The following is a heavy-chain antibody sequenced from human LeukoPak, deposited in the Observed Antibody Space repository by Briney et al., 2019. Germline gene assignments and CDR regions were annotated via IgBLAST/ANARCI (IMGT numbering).Heavy chain of an antibody. D-gene: IGHD5-12*01. CDR2: TYYNSKWYN. CDR1: GDSVSNNA. CDR3: ARGWLRDGFNI. Sequence: SQTLSLTCVIFGDSVSNNAWNWVRQTPSGGLECLGRTYYNSKWYNEYAESVKSRISMDPDTSKNQFSLQLNSVTPEDTAVYYCARGWLRDGFNIWSQGTMVTVSS. V-gene: IGHV6-1*01. J-gene: IGHJ3*02.